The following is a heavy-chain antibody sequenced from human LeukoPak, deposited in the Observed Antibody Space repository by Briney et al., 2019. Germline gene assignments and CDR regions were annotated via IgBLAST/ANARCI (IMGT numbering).Heavy chain of an antibody. Sequence: GGSLRLSCAASGFTFSSYSMNWVRQAPGKGLEWVSSISSSSSYIYYADSVKGRFTISRDNAKNSLYLQMNSLRAEDTAVYYCAKGNSSWYRDFDYWGQGTLVAVSS. J-gene: IGHJ4*02. CDR2: ISSSSSYI. CDR3: AKGNSSWYRDFDY. D-gene: IGHD6-13*01. V-gene: IGHV3-21*04. CDR1: GFTFSSYS.